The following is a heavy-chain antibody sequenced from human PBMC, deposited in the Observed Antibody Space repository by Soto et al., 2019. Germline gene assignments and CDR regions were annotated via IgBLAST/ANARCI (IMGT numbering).Heavy chain of an antibody. Sequence: ASVKVSCKASGYTLTSYGIIWVRQAPGQGLEWMGRISAYNGNTNYAQKFQGRVTMTRDTSTSTVYMELSSLRSEDTAVYYCARDAPSSGWYGAFDIWGQGTMVTVSS. CDR1: GYTLTSYG. V-gene: IGHV1-18*01. CDR3: ARDAPSSGWYGAFDI. D-gene: IGHD6-19*01. CDR2: ISAYNGNT. J-gene: IGHJ3*02.